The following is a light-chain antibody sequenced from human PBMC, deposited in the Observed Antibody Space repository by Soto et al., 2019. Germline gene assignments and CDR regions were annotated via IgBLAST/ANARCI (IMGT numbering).Light chain of an antibody. Sequence: EIVMTQSPATLSVSPGERATLSCRASQSVNSNYLAWYQQKPGQAPRLLIYGISKRATDIPDRFSGSGSGTDFTLTISRLEPEDFAVYYCQQSHSTPWTFGQGTKVDIK. CDR1: QSVNSNY. J-gene: IGKJ1*01. CDR3: QQSHSTPWT. CDR2: GIS. V-gene: IGKV3-20*01.